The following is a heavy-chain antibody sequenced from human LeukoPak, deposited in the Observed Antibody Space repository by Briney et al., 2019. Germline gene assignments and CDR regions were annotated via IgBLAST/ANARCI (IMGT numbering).Heavy chain of an antibody. V-gene: IGHV4-39*07. CDR1: GGSLSSSSYY. CDR2: IYYSGGST. J-gene: IGHJ4*02. D-gene: IGHD3-10*01. CDR3: ARDLGAGDY. Sequence: SETLSLTCTVSGGSLSSSSYYWGWIRQPPGKGLEWIGTIYYSGGSTYYNPSLKSRVTISVDTSKNQFSLKLSSVTAADTAVYYCARDLGAGDYWGQGTLVTVSS.